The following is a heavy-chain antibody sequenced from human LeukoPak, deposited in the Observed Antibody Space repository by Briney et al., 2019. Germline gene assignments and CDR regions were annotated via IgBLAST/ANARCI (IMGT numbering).Heavy chain of an antibody. V-gene: IGHV3-11*01. CDR2: ISSSGSTI. CDR1: GFTFSDYY. Sequence: PGGSLRLSCAASGFTFSDYYMSWIRQAPGKGLEWVSYISSSGSTIYYADSVKGRFTISGDNAKSSLYLQMNSLRAEDTAVYYCARGQGRDYYDSSGYATKSAFDCWGQGTLVTVSS. D-gene: IGHD3-22*01. CDR3: ARGQGRDYYDSSGYATKSAFDC. J-gene: IGHJ4*02.